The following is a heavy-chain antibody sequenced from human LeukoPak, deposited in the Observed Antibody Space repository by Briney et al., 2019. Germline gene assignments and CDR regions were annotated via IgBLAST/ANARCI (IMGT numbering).Heavy chain of an antibody. CDR1: GFTVSSNY. D-gene: IGHD7-27*01. V-gene: IGHV3-53*01. CDR3: ARAPYWGRFDC. J-gene: IGHJ4*02. Sequence: PGGSLRLSCAASGFTVSSNYMSWVRQAPGKGLEWVSVIYSGGTTYYADSVKGRFTLSRDNSKNTVYLQMNSLRAEDTAVYYCARAPYWGRFDCWGQGSLVTVSS. CDR2: IYSGGTT.